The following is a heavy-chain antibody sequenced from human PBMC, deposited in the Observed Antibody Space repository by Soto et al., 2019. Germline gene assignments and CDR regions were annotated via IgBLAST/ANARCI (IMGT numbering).Heavy chain of an antibody. CDR1: GGSVSSGSYY. D-gene: IGHD3-10*01. CDR2: IYYSGST. Sequence: SETLSLTCTVSGGSVSSGSYYWSWIRQPPGKGLEWIGYIYYSGSTNYNPSLKSRVTISVDTSKNQFSLKLSSVTAADTAVYYCARVWFGELLGFDYWGQGTLVTVSS. J-gene: IGHJ4*02. CDR3: ARVWFGELLGFDY. V-gene: IGHV4-61*01.